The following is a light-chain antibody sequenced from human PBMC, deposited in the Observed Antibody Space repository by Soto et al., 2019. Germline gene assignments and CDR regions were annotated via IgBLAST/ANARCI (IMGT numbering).Light chain of an antibody. CDR2: EVT. J-gene: IGLJ1*01. V-gene: IGLV2-14*01. CDR3: CSYAASNTFV. Sequence: QSVLTQPASVSGSLGQSITISCTGTGSDIAGYNYISWYQQLPGKAPKLMIYEVTIRPSGISNRFSGSKSGNTASLTISGLQAEDEADYYCCSYAASNTFVFGTGTKVTVL. CDR1: GSDIAGYNY.